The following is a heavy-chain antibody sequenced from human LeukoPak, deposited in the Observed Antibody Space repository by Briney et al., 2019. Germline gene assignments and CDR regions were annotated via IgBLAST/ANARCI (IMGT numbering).Heavy chain of an antibody. CDR1: GFTFSSYS. V-gene: IGHV3-21*01. D-gene: IGHD3-22*01. CDR3: ARCGYYDSSGYYTDAFDI. Sequence: GGSLRLSCAASGFTFSSYSMNWVRQAPGKGLEWVSSISSSSSYIYYADSVKGRFTISRDNAKNSLYLQMNSLRAEDTAVYYCARCGYYDSSGYYTDAFDIWGQGTMVTVSS. CDR2: ISSSSSYI. J-gene: IGHJ3*02.